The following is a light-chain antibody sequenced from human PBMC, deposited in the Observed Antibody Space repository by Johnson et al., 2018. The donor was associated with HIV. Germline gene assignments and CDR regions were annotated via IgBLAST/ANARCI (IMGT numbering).Light chain of an antibody. V-gene: IGLV1-51*01. CDR1: SSNIGNNY. J-gene: IGLJ1*01. CDR2: DNN. Sequence: QSVLTQPPSVSAATGQTVTISCSGSSSNIGNNYVSWYQQLPGTVPKLLIYDNNKRPSGIPDRFSGSKSGTSATLGITGLQTGDEADYYCGTWDSGLGAVYVFGPGTKVTVL. CDR3: GTWDSGLGAVYV.